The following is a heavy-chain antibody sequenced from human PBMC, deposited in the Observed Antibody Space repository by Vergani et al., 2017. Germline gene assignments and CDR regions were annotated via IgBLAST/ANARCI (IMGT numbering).Heavy chain of an antibody. V-gene: IGHV1-69*01. J-gene: IGHJ4*02. CDR1: GGTFSSYA. D-gene: IGHD2-2*01. CDR2: IIPIFGTA. CDR3: ARDARYCSSTSCYVFFDY. Sequence: QVQLVQSGAEVKKPGSSVKVSCKASGGTFSSYAISWVRQAPGQGLEWMGGIIPIFGTANYAQKFQGRVTITADESTITAYMELSSLRSEDTAVYYCARDARYCSSTSCYVFFDYWGQGTLVTVSS.